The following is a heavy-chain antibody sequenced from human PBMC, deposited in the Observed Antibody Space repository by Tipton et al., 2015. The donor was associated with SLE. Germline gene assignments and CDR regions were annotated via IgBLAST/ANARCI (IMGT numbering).Heavy chain of an antibody. CDR3: ARLTVTPHWYFDL. CDR2: IYHSGTT. D-gene: IGHD2-21*02. J-gene: IGHJ2*01. Sequence: TLSLTCTVSGGSISSGGHYWSWIRQHPGKGLEWIGYIYHSGTTNYNPPLKSRITISVDTSKNQFSLDLSSVTAADTAVYYCARLTVTPHWYFDLWGRGTPVTVSS. V-gene: IGHV4-61*08. CDR1: GGSISSGGHY.